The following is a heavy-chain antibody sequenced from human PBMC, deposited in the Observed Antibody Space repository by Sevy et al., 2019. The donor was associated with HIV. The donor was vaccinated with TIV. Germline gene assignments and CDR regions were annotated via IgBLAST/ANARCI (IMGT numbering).Heavy chain of an antibody. CDR2: FDPEDGET. Sequence: ASVKVSCKVSGYTLTELSMHWVRQAPGKGLEWMGGFDPEDGETIYAQKFQGRVIMTEDTSTDTAYMELSSLRSEDTAVYYCATGGVVTVSYYYGMDVWGQGTTVTVSS. D-gene: IGHD2-21*02. J-gene: IGHJ6*02. CDR1: GYTLTELS. CDR3: ATGGVVTVSYYYGMDV. V-gene: IGHV1-24*01.